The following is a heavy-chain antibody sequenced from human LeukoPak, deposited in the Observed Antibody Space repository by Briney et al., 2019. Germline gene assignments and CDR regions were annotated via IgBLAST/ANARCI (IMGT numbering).Heavy chain of an antibody. Sequence: SETLSLTCTLSRGSISSSGYYWGWIRQPPGEGLEWIGSIYYSGSTYYNPSLKSRVTISVDTSKNQFSLKLSSVTAADTAMYFCARQGYADFSSRPFDYWGQGTLVTVSS. V-gene: IGHV4-39*01. J-gene: IGHJ4*02. CDR3: ARQGYADFSSRPFDY. D-gene: IGHD4-17*01. CDR2: IYYSGST. CDR1: RGSISSSGYY.